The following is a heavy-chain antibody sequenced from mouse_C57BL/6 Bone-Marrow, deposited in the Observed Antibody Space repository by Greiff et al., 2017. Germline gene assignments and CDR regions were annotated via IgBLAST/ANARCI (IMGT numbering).Heavy chain of an antibody. V-gene: IGHV1-19*01. CDR1: GYTFTDYY. Sequence: EVQRVESGPVLVKPGASVKMSCKASGYTFTDYYMNWVKQSHGKSLEWIGVINPYNGGTSYNQKFKGKATLTVNKSSSTSYMGLNSLTSEEAADYWGAREGYEGDYWGQGTTLTVSS. D-gene: IGHD3-1*01. J-gene: IGHJ2*01. CDR2: INPYNGGT. CDR3: AREGYEGDY.